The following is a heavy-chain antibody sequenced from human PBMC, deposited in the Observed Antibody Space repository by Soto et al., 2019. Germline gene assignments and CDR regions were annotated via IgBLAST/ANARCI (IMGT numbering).Heavy chain of an antibody. J-gene: IGHJ3*02. D-gene: IGHD4-17*01. CDR3: AREDYHDGIDI. CDR2: NRNGGST. V-gene: IGHV4-31*03. Sequence: QVRLQESGPGLVKPSQTLSLTCTVSGGAISSGGYYWSWIRQHPGKGMEWIGYNRNGGSTYYNPSLKSRVIISIDTSNNQFSLQLSSVTAADTAVYYCAREDYHDGIDIWGQGTMVAVSS. CDR1: GGAISSGGYY.